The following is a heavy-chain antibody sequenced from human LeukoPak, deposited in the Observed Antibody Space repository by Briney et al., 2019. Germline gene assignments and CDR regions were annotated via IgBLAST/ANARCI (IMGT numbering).Heavy chain of an antibody. Sequence: SETLSLTCTVSGGSISSYCWSWIRQPPGKGLEWIGYIYYSGSTSYNPSLKSRVTISVDTSKNHFSLKLSSVTAADTAVYYCARYSGSCPHDAFDIWGQGTMVTVSS. J-gene: IGHJ3*02. CDR1: GGSISSYC. CDR3: ARYSGSCPHDAFDI. V-gene: IGHV4-59*01. D-gene: IGHD1-26*01. CDR2: IYYSGST.